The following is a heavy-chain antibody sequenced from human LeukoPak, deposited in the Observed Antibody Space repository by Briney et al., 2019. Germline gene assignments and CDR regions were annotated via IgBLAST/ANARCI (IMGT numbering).Heavy chain of an antibody. D-gene: IGHD3-3*01. CDR1: GGSFSGYY. CDR3: ARGLALRFLEWLFPRAEHDAFDI. J-gene: IGHJ3*02. CDR2: INHSGST. V-gene: IGHV4-34*01. Sequence: KSSETLSLTCAVYGGSFSGYYWSWIRQPPGKGLEWIGEINHSGSTNYNPSLKSRVTISVDTSKNQFSLKLSSVTAADTAVYYCARGLALRFLEWLFPRAEHDAFDIWGQGTMVTVSS.